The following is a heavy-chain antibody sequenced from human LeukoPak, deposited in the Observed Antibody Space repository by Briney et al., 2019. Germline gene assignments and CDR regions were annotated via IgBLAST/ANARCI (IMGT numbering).Heavy chain of an antibody. CDR2: IRYDGSNK. V-gene: IGHV3-30*02. D-gene: IGHD2-21*02. CDR3: AREGGHCGGDCYPDAFDI. CDR1: GFTFSSYG. J-gene: IGHJ3*02. Sequence: GGSLRLSCAASGFTFSSYGMHWVRQAPGKGLEWVAFIRYDGSNKYYADSVKGRFTISRDNAKNSLYLQMNSLSAEDTAVYYCAREGGHCGGDCYPDAFDIWGQGTLVTVSS.